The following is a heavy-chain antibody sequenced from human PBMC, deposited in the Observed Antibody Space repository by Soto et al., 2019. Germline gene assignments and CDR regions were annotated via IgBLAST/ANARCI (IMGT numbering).Heavy chain of an antibody. CDR1: GFTFSSYG. Sequence: QVQLVESGGGVVQPGRSLRLSCAASGFTFSSYGMHWVRQAPGKGLEWVAVISYDGSNKYYADSVKGRFTISRDNSKNTLYLQMNSLRAEDTAVYYCAKESRKYSSSWYGMVDYWGQGTLVTVSS. J-gene: IGHJ4*02. D-gene: IGHD6-13*01. CDR2: ISYDGSNK. CDR3: AKESRKYSSSWYGMVDY. V-gene: IGHV3-30*18.